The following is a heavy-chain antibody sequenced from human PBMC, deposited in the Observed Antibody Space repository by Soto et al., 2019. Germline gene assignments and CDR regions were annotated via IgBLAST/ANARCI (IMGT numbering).Heavy chain of an antibody. CDR3: AKDMDGVDPPYYYDSSP. CDR2: ISGSGGST. Sequence: PGGSLRLSCAASGFTFSSYAMSWVRQAPGKGLEWVSAISGSGGSTYYADSVKGRFTISRDNSKNTLYLQMNSLRAEDTAVYYCAKDMDGVDPPYYYDSSPWGQGTLVTVSS. V-gene: IGHV3-23*01. D-gene: IGHD3-22*01. CDR1: GFTFSSYA. J-gene: IGHJ5*02.